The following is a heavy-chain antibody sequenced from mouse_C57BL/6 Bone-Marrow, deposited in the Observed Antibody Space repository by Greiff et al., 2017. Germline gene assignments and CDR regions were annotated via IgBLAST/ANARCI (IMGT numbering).Heavy chain of an antibody. CDR2: IYPSDSET. CDR3: ATYGSSYWYFDV. J-gene: IGHJ1*03. V-gene: IGHV1-61*01. CDR1: GYTFTSYW. D-gene: IGHD1-1*01. Sequence: QVQLKQPGAELVRPGSSVKLSCTASGYTFTSYWMDLVKQRPGQGLEWIGNIYPSDSETHYNQKCKDKATLTVDKSSSTAYMQLSSLTSEDSAVYYCATYGSSYWYFDVWGTGTTVTVSA.